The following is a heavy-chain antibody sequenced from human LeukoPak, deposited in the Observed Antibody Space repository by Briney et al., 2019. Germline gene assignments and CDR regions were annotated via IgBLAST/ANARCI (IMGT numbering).Heavy chain of an antibody. CDR2: MNPNSGNT. CDR1: GYTFTSYD. J-gene: IGHJ4*02. V-gene: IGHV1-8*03. D-gene: IGHD6-6*01. Sequence: GASVKVSCKASGYTFTSYDINWVRQATGQGLEWMGWMNPNSGNTGYAQKFQGRVTITRNTSISTAYMELSSLRSEDTAVYYCARGPRGAARRLLGYWGQGTLVTVSS. CDR3: ARGPRGAARRLLGY.